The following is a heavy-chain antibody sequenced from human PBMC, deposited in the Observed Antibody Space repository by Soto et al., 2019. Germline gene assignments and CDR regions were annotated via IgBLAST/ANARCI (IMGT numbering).Heavy chain of an antibody. CDR2: IKSKTDGGTT. CDR3: TTGSCSGGSCLPYSAEYFQH. J-gene: IGHJ1*01. V-gene: IGHV3-15*07. D-gene: IGHD2-15*01. Sequence: GGSLRLSCAASGFTFSNAWMNWVRQAPGKGLEWVGRIKSKTDGGTTDYAAPVKGRFTISRDDSKNTLYLQMNSLKTEDTAVYYCTTGSCSGGSCLPYSAEYFQHWGQGTLVTVSS. CDR1: GFTFSNAW.